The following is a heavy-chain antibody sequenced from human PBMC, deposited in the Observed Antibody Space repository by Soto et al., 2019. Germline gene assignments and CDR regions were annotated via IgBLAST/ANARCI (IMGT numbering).Heavy chain of an antibody. CDR2: IIPILGIA. Sequence: GASVKVSCKASGGTFSSYTISWVRQAPGQGLEWMGRIIPILGIANYAQKFQGRVTITADKSTSTAYMELSSLRSEDTAVYYCAREPAQDSSGWSPGDYYFDYWGQGTLVTVSS. CDR1: GGTFSSYT. D-gene: IGHD6-19*01. V-gene: IGHV1-69*04. J-gene: IGHJ4*02. CDR3: AREPAQDSSGWSPGDYYFDY.